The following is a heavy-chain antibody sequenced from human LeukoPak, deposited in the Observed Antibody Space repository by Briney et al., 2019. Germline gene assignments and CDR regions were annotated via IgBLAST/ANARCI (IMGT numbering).Heavy chain of an antibody. CDR1: GYTFTGYY. CDR3: ARGDDSSGYYSYYYYYYMDV. V-gene: IGHV1-2*02. Sequence: ASVTVSCKASGYTFTGYYMHWVRQAPGQGLEWMGWINPNSGCTNYAQKFQGRVTMARDTSISTAYMELSRLRSDDTAVYYCARGDDSSGYYSYYYYYYMDVWGKGTTVTVSS. J-gene: IGHJ6*03. CDR2: INPNSGCT. D-gene: IGHD3-22*01.